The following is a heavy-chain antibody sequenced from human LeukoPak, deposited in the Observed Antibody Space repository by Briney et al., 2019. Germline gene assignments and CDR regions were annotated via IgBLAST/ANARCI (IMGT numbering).Heavy chain of an antibody. V-gene: IGHV3-33*01. J-gene: IGHJ4*02. D-gene: IGHD1-14*01. Sequence: GGSLRLSCAASGFTFSSYGMHWVRQAPGKGLEWVAVIWYDGSNKYYADSVKGRFTISRDNSKNTLYLQMNSLRAEDTAVYYCARMAPDAGPYFDYWGQGTLSPSPQ. CDR3: ARMAPDAGPYFDY. CDR1: GFTFSSYG. CDR2: IWYDGSNK.